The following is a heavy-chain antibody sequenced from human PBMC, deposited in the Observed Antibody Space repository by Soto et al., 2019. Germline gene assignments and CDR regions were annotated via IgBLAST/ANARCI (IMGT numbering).Heavy chain of an antibody. D-gene: IGHD2-2*01. Sequence: LSWEACGYTMTSYAVGWLRHEHGQRLEWIGWISAYNGNTNYAQKLQGRVTMTTDTSTSTAYMELRSLRSDDTAVYYCARDRRYCSSTSCYVDAFDIWGQGTMVTVSS. CDR1: GYTMTSYA. CDR2: ISAYNGNT. J-gene: IGHJ3*02. V-gene: IGHV1-18*01. CDR3: ARDRRYCSSTSCYVDAFDI.